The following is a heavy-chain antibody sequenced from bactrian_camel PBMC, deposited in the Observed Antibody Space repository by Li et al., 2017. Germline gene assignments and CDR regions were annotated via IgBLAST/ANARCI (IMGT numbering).Heavy chain of an antibody. J-gene: IGHJ6*01. V-gene: IGHV3S66*01. CDR1: AYTPANVR. CDR2: IGSTSGTA. D-gene: IGHD6*01. CDR3: AAGANAAVHGRSLLEQRWWND. Sequence: DVQLVESGGGSVQAGGSLRLSCAFDAYTPANVRMAWFRQAPGKEREGVARIGSTSGTAFIADSVKGRFTISLDKEKKAVILQMNSLKPEDSGMYYCAAGANAAVHGRSLLEQRWWNDWGQGTQVTVSS.